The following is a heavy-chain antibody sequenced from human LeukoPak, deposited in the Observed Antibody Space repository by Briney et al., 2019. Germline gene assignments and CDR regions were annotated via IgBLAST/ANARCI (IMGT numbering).Heavy chain of an antibody. CDR3: AKDLPGTGAYDY. Sequence: PGGSLRLSCAASGFAFRSYAMSWVRQAPGKGLEWVSAIGGSGTGSYYAGSVKGRFTLSRDNSKNTLYLQMNSLRAEDTAVYYCAKDLPGTGAYDYWGLGALVTVSS. V-gene: IGHV3-23*01. D-gene: IGHD1-7*01. J-gene: IGHJ4*02. CDR2: IGGSGTGS. CDR1: GFAFRSYA.